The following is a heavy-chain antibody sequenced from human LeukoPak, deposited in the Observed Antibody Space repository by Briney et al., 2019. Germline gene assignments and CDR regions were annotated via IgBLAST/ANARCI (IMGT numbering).Heavy chain of an antibody. J-gene: IGHJ5*02. CDR2: IYSGGST. CDR3: ARGASGSYDRWFDP. CDR1: GFTVSSNY. V-gene: IGHV3-53*01. D-gene: IGHD1-26*01. Sequence: GGSLRLSGAASGFTVSSNYMSWVRQAPGKGLEWVSVIYSGGSTYYADSVKGRFTISRDNSKNTLYLQMNSLRAEDTAVYYCARGASGSYDRWFDPWGQGTLVTVSS.